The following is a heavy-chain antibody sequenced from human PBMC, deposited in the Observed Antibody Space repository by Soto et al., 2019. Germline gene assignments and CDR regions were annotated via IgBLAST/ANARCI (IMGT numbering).Heavy chain of an antibody. J-gene: IGHJ4*02. V-gene: IGHV2-70*01. CDR2: IDWDDDK. CDR1: GFSLSTSGMC. Sequence: GPMIVNPTPALTLTCTFSGFSLSTSGMCVSWIRQPPGKALEWLALIDWDDDKYYSTSLKTRLTISKDTSKNQVVLTMTNMDPVDTATYYCARMTMVRGVSSLDYCGQGTSFTVP. D-gene: IGHD3-10*01. CDR3: ARMTMVRGVSSLDY.